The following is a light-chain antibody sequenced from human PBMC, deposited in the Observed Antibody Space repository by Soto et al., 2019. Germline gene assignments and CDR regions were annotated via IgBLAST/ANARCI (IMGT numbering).Light chain of an antibody. CDR1: QSVSGSY. V-gene: IGKV3-20*01. CDR3: QQYGSSPRT. CDR2: GAS. Sequence: EIVLTQSPGTLSFSPGERATLSCRASQSVSGSYLAWYQQKPGQAPRLLIYGASSRATGIPDRFSGSGSGTDFTLTINSLEPEDFAVYYCQQYGSSPRTFGQGTKVEIK. J-gene: IGKJ1*01.